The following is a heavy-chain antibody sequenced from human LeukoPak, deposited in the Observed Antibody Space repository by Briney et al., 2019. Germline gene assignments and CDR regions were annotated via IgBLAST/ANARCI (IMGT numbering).Heavy chain of an antibody. CDR2: ISSSSSTI. V-gene: IGHV3-48*04. CDR3: ARSYLQMVSAS. CDR1: GFTFSSYS. J-gene: IGHJ5*02. Sequence: PGGSLRLSCAASGFTFSSYSMNWVRQAPGKGLEWVSYISSSSSTIYYADSVKGRFTISRDNAKNSLYLQMNSLRVEDTAVYYCARSYLQMVSASWGQGTLVTVSS. D-gene: IGHD3-10*01.